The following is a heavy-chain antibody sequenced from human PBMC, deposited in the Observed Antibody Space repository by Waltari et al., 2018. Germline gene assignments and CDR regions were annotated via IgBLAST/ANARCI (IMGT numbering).Heavy chain of an antibody. CDR1: GFTFDDYA. CDR2: ISGDGGST. CDR3: AKDYSSSWYYPDY. D-gene: IGHD6-13*01. V-gene: IGHV3-43*02. J-gene: IGHJ4*02. Sequence: EVQLVESGGGVVQPGGSLRLSCAASGFTFDDYAMHWVRQAPGKGLEWVSLISGDGGSTYYADSGKGRITISRDNSKNSLYLQMNSLRTEDTALYYWAKDYSSSWYYPDYWGQGTLVTVSS.